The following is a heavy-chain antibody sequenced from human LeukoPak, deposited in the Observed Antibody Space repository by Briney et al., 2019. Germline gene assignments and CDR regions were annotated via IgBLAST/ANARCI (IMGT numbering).Heavy chain of an antibody. V-gene: IGHV1-69*04. Sequence: SVKVSCKASGGTFSSYAISWVRQAPGQGLEWMGRIIPILGIANYAQKFQGRVTITADKSTSTAYMELSSLRSEDTAVYYCARGMPGYSSSWYIIPRVSYYYMDVWGKGTTVTVSS. D-gene: IGHD6-13*01. CDR2: IIPILGIA. CDR3: ARGMPGYSSSWYIIPRVSYYYMDV. J-gene: IGHJ6*03. CDR1: GGTFSSYA.